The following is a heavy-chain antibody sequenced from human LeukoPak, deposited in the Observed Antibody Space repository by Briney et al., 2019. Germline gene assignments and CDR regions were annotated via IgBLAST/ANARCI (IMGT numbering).Heavy chain of an antibody. D-gene: IGHD5-24*01. CDR1: GYSISSGYY. J-gene: IGHJ6*03. Sequence: PSETLSLTCTVSGYSISSGYYWGWIRQPPGKGLEWIGSIYHSGSTYYNPSLKSRVTISVDTSKNQFSLKLSSVTAADTAVYYCARGRWLQFEATDYYYYYMDVWGKGTTVTVSS. CDR3: ARGRWLQFEATDYYYYYMDV. CDR2: IYHSGST. V-gene: IGHV4-38-2*02.